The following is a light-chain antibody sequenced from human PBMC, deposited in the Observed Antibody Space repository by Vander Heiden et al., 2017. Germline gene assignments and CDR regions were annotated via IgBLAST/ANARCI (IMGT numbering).Light chain of an antibody. J-gene: IGKJ1*01. CDR1: QPAVNDY. CDR2: GS. Sequence: NVLTPSPGTLALSPGERATLSCRASQPAVNDYIAWHQQQLGRATRLRPYGSTSATGVPDRISGGGSGSDFTLTSSRQEPEDFAVYFCQDDGGSRTFGQGTKVEIK. CDR3: QDDGGSRT. V-gene: IGKV3-20*01.